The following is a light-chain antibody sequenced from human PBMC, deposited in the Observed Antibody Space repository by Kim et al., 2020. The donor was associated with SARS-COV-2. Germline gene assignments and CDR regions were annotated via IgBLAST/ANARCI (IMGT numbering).Light chain of an antibody. J-gene: IGKJ1*01. CDR1: QSGTSNL. V-gene: IGKV3-20*01. CDR3: HQYGISRT. CDR2: GAS. Sequence: LPPGESATPACGASQSGTSNLVAWYQQKLGPAPRLLFYGASRGAAGIPSRFSGSGSGTDFTLTISRLEPEDFAVYFCHQYGISRTFGQGTKVDIK.